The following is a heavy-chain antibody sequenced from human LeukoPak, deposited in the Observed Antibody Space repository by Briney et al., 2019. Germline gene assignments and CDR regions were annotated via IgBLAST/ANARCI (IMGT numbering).Heavy chain of an antibody. CDR3: LSGTSFLDY. D-gene: IGHD3-10*01. CDR2: IRSKAYGGTT. V-gene: IGHV3-49*04. Sequence: PGGSLRLSCTASGFTFGDYAVSWVRQAPGKGLEWVGFIRSKAYGGTTEYAASVKGRLTISRDDSKSIAYLQMNSLKTEDTAVYYCLSGTSFLDYWGQGTLVTVSS. CDR1: GFTFGDYA. J-gene: IGHJ4*02.